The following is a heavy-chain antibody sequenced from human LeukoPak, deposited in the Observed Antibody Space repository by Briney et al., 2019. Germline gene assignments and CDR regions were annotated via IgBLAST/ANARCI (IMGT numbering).Heavy chain of an antibody. CDR1: GGTVSSYA. Sequence: SVKVSCKASGGTVSSYAISWLRQAPGQGLEWMGRIVPIFGTANYAQKFQGRVTITTDESTSTAYMELSSLRSEDTAVYYCARDLNPFNWGDDAFDIWGQGTMVTVSS. CDR2: IVPIFGTA. J-gene: IGHJ3*02. CDR3: ARDLNPFNWGDDAFDI. D-gene: IGHD7-27*01. V-gene: IGHV1-69*05.